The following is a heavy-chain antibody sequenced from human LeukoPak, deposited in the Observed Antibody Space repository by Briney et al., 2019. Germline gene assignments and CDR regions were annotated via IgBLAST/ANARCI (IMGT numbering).Heavy chain of an antibody. D-gene: IGHD2-2*01. CDR3: ARGIVVVPAAHRDAFDI. CDR1: GGSISSSSYY. CDR2: IYYSGST. J-gene: IGHJ3*02. V-gene: IGHV4-39*07. Sequence: SETLSLTCTVSGGSISSSSYYWGWIRQPPGKGPEWIGSIYYSGSTYYNPSLKSRVTISVDTSKNQFSLKLSSVTAADTAVYYCARGIVVVPAAHRDAFDIWGQGTMVTVSS.